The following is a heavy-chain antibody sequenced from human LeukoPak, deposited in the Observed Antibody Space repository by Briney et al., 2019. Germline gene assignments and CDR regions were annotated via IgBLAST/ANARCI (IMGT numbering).Heavy chain of an antibody. Sequence: PSETLSLTCAVYGGSFSGYYWSWIRQPPGKGLEWIGEINHSGSTNYNPSLKSRVTISVDTSKNRFSLNLSSVTAADTAVYYCARAVAGFDYWGQGTLVTVSS. J-gene: IGHJ4*02. CDR2: INHSGST. CDR1: GGSFSGYY. V-gene: IGHV4-34*01. D-gene: IGHD6-19*01. CDR3: ARAVAGFDY.